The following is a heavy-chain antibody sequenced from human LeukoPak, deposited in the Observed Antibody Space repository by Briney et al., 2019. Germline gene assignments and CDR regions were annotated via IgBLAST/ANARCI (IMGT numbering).Heavy chain of an antibody. CDR1: GGSISSYY. CDR3: ARQNYDFWSGYQDY. J-gene: IGHJ4*02. D-gene: IGHD3-3*01. Sequence: SETLSLTCTVSGGSISSYYWSWIRQPPGKGLEWIGYIYYSGSTNYSPSLKSRVTISVDTSKNQFSLKLSSVTAADTAVYYCARQNYDFWSGYQDYWGQGTLVTVSS. CDR2: IYYSGST. V-gene: IGHV4-59*01.